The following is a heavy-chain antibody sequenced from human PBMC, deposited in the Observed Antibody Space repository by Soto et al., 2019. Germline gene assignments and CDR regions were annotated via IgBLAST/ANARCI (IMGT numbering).Heavy chain of an antibody. CDR3: ARTHSGSYYSVFNY. CDR1: NFSISSGYY. V-gene: IGHV4-38-2*01. J-gene: IGHJ4*02. D-gene: IGHD1-26*01. CDR2: IYRSGTT. Sequence: KTSETLSLTCVVSNFSISSGYYWGWIRQSPGKGLEWIASIYRSGTTSYNPPLKSRVTISVDPSKNQFSLMLTAVTAADTAVYYCARTHSGSYYSVFNYWGRGSLVTVSS.